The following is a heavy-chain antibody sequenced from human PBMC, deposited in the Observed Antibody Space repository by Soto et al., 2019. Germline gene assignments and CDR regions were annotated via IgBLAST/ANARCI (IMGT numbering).Heavy chain of an antibody. CDR3: ARDYYKYYFYSCDYRSPAF. Sequence: PGGSLRHSCAASGFTFSSYAMHWVRQAPGKGLEWVALISYDGSDKDYADSVKGRFTISRDNSRNTLFLQMNSLRAEDTAVYYCARDYYKYYFYSCDYRSPAFWGQGPLVTVSS. V-gene: IGHV3-30-3*01. CDR2: ISYDGSDK. D-gene: IGHD3-22*01. J-gene: IGHJ4*02. CDR1: GFTFSSYA.